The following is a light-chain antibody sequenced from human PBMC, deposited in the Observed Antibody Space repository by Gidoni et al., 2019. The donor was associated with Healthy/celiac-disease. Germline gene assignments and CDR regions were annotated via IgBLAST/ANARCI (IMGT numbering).Light chain of an antibody. J-gene: IGKJ4*01. CDR1: QSISSY. CDR3: QQSYSTPLT. Sequence: DIQMTHSPSSLSASVGDRVTITCRASQSISSYLNWYQQKPGKATKLLIYAASSLQSGVPSRFSSSGSGTDFTLTISSLQPEDFATYYCQQSYSTPLTFGGXTKVEIK. V-gene: IGKV1-39*01. CDR2: AAS.